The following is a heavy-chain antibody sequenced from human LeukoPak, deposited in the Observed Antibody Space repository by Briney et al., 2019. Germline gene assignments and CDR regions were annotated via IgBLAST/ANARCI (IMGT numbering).Heavy chain of an antibody. CDR3: ARAGRGIAAASLGYYYYMDV. Sequence: SQTLSLTCTVSGGSISSGGYYWSWIRQHPGKGLEWIGYIYYSGGTYYNPSLKSRVTISVDTSKNQFSLKLSSVTAADTAVYYCARAGRGIAAASLGYYYYMDVWGQGTTVTVSS. D-gene: IGHD6-13*01. V-gene: IGHV4-31*03. CDR2: IYYSGGT. CDR1: GGSISSGGYY. J-gene: IGHJ6*03.